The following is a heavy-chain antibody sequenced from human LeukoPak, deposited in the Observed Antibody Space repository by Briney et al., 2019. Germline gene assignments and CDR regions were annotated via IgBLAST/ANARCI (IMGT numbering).Heavy chain of an antibody. Sequence: SETLSLTCTVSGGSISSYYWSWIRQPPGKGLEWIGYIYYSGSTNYNPSLKSRVTISEDTSKNQFSLKLSSVTAADTAVYYCARVSRGWLQYDYFDYWGQGTLVTVSS. CDR2: IYYSGST. V-gene: IGHV4-59*01. D-gene: IGHD5-24*01. CDR3: ARVSRGWLQYDYFDY. CDR1: GGSISSYY. J-gene: IGHJ4*02.